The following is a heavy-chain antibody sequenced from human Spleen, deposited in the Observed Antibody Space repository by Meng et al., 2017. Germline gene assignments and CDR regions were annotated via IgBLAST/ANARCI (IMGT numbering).Heavy chain of an antibody. CDR2: INPNSGGT. CDR3: ARDWAYYYGSGSYFDYYYYGMDV. CDR1: GYTFTGYY. Sequence: ASVKVSCKASGYTFTGYYIHWVRQAPGQGLEWMGRINPNSGGTNYAEKFQGRVTMTRDTSISTAYMELSRLRSDDTAVYYCARDWAYYYGSGSYFDYYYYGMDVWGQGTTVTVSS. D-gene: IGHD3-10*01. V-gene: IGHV1-2*06. J-gene: IGHJ6*02.